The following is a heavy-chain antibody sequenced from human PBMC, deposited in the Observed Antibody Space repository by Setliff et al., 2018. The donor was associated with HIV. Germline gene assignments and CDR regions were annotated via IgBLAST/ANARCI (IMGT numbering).Heavy chain of an antibody. Sequence: TLSLTCTVSSGFISGRSYYWGWIRQPPGKGLEWIGNIYYSGNTYYNPSLKSRVTISIDTSKNQFSLKLRSVTAADTAVYYCARRGGPVTGDYNWFDPWGQGTLVTVSS. J-gene: IGHJ5*02. CDR1: SGFISGRSYY. CDR3: ARRGGPVTGDYNWFDP. CDR2: IYYSGNT. V-gene: IGHV4-39*07. D-gene: IGHD2-21*02.